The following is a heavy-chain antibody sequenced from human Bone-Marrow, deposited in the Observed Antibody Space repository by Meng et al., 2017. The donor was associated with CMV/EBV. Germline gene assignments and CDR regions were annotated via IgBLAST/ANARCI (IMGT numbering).Heavy chain of an antibody. J-gene: IGHJ3*02. Sequence: GGSLRLSCAASGFTFTNFPMHWVRQAPGRGLEWLAVISYTGSNEYYADSVKGRFTISRDNSKSTLYLQMNSLRTEDTAIYYCARVKGMGAFDIWGQGTMVTVSS. D-gene: IGHD6-13*01. CDR1: GFTFTNFP. CDR3: ARVKGMGAFDI. CDR2: ISYTGSNE. V-gene: IGHV3-30*04.